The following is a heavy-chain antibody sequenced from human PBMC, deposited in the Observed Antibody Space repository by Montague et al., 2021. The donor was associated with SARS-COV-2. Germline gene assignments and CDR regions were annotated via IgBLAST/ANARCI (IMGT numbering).Heavy chain of an antibody. J-gene: IGHJ3*02. CDR1: GFSFSAFG. D-gene: IGHD4-11*01. CDR2: VSRSGDTT. CDR3: AKHMTTGLHAFHI. Sequence: SLRLSCAASGFSFSAFGMTWVRQAPGKGLEWVSTVSRSGDTTYYADSAKGRFTISRDNSKTTLDLQMNSLRAEDTAIYYCAKHMTTGLHAFHIWGQGTMVTVSS. V-gene: IGHV3-23*01.